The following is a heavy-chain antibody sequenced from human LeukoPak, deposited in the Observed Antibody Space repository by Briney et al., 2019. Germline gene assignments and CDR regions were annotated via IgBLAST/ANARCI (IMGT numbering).Heavy chain of an antibody. CDR2: IISSSSYI. J-gene: IGHJ4*02. CDR3: ASYYDFWSGYYTYYFDY. V-gene: IGHV3-21*01. Sequence: GGSLRLSCAASGFTFSSYSMNWVRQAPGKGLEWVSSIISSSSYIYYADSVKGRFTISRDNAKNSLYLQMNSLRAEDTAVYYCASYYDFWSGYYTYYFDYWGQGTLVTVSS. CDR1: GFTFSSYS. D-gene: IGHD3-3*01.